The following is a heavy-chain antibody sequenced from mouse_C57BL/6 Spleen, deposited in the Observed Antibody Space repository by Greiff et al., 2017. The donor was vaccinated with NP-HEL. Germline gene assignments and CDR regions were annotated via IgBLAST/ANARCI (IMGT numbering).Heavy chain of an antibody. CDR1: GFSLTSYA. D-gene: IGHD2-4*01. J-gene: IGHJ3*01. CDR3: AREDSYDYFAY. V-gene: IGHV2-9-1*01. Sequence: VQLKDSGPGLVAPSQCLSITCTASGFSLTSYAISWVRQPPGKGLEWLGVIWTGGGTNYNSDLKSRLSISKDNSKSPEFLKMSSLQTDDTARYYCAREDSYDYFAYWGQGTLVTVSA. CDR2: IWTGGGT.